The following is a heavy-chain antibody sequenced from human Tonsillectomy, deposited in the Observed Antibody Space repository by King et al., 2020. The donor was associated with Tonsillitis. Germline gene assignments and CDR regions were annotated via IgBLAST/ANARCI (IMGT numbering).Heavy chain of an antibody. D-gene: IGHD2-15*01. CDR3: AETAVG. V-gene: IGHV3-7*01. J-gene: IGHJ4*02. CDR1: EFTLSYHL. CDR2: INQDGSEK. Sequence: VQLVESGGGLVQPGGSLRLSCAASEFTLSYHLMFWVRQAPGKGLELVANINQDGSEKYYVDSVKGRFTISRDNAKNSLYLQMNSLRAEDTAVYYCAETAVGWGQGTLVTVSS.